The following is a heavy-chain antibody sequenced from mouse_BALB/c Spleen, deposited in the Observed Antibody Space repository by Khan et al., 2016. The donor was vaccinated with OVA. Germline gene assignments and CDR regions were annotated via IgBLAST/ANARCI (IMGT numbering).Heavy chain of an antibody. Sequence: VQLKESGPSLVKPSQTLSLTCSVTGDSITSGYWNWIRKFPGNKLEYMGYISYSGNSYYNPSLKSRISVTRDTSKTQYYLQLNSVTTEDTATYYCACELRGFAYWGQGTLVTVSA. V-gene: IGHV3-8*02. CDR3: ACELRGFAY. D-gene: IGHD1-1*01. J-gene: IGHJ3*01. CDR1: GDSITSGY. CDR2: ISYSGNS.